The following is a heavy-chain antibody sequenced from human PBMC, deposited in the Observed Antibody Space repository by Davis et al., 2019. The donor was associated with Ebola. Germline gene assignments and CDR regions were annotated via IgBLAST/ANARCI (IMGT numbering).Heavy chain of an antibody. V-gene: IGHV3-7*01. J-gene: IGHJ4*02. CDR1: GFTFSSYW. CDR2: IKQDGSEK. Sequence: GESLKISCAASGFTFSSYWMSWVRQAPGKGLEWVANIKQDGSEKYYVDSVKGRFTISRDNAKNSLYLQMNSLRAEDTAVYYCARGRVIVATNFDYWGQGTLVTVSS. D-gene: IGHD5-12*01. CDR3: ARGRVIVATNFDY.